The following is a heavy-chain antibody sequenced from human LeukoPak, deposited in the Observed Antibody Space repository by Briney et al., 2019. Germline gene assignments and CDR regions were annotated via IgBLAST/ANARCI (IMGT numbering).Heavy chain of an antibody. Sequence: GGSLRLSCAASGFTFSSYAMSWVRQAPGKGLEWVSAISGSGGSTYYADSVKGRFTISGDNSKNTLYLQMNSLRAEDTAVYYCATVHSSGWPYYFDYWGQGTLVTVSS. CDR2: ISGSGGST. CDR1: GFTFSSYA. CDR3: ATVHSSGWPYYFDY. J-gene: IGHJ4*02. V-gene: IGHV3-23*01. D-gene: IGHD6-19*01.